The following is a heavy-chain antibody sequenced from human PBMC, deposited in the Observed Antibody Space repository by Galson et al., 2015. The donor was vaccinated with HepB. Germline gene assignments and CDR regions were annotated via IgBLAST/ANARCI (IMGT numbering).Heavy chain of an antibody. Sequence: SVKVSCKASGYTFSSYDINWVRQATGQGLEWMGWMNPNSGNTGYAQKFQGRVTMTRNTSINTAYMELSSLRSEDTAVYYCARRGWDYDFWSAYLYYMDVWGKGTTVTVSS. CDR1: GYTFSSYD. CDR3: ARRGWDYDFWSAYLYYMDV. J-gene: IGHJ6*03. V-gene: IGHV1-8*01. D-gene: IGHD3-3*01. CDR2: MNPNSGNT.